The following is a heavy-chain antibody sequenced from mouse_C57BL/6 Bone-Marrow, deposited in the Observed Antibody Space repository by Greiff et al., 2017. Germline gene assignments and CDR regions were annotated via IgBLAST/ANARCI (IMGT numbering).Heavy chain of an antibody. CDR1: GFNIKNTY. J-gene: IGHJ1*03. D-gene: IGHD1-1*01. CDR3: ARSYGSSYVDWYFDV. Sequence: EVQLQQSVAELVRPGASVKLSCTASGFNIKNTYMHWVKQRPEQGLEWIGRIDPANGNTKYAPKFQGKATITADTSSNTAYLQLSRLTSEDTAIYYCARSYGSSYVDWYFDVWGTGTTVTVPS. V-gene: IGHV14-3*01. CDR2: IDPANGNT.